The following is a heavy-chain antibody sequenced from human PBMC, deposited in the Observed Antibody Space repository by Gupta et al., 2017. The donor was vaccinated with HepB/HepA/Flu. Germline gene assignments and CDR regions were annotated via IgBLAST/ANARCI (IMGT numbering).Heavy chain of an antibody. CDR1: GFTFSSYA. Sequence: QVQLVESGGGVVQPGGSLRLSCAASGFTFSSYAMHWVRQAPGKGLEWVAVMSNDGSNKHYADSVKGRFTISRDNSKNMVDLQMNSLRTEDTALYYCARDRGGLQLAKYYGMDVWGQGTTVTVSS. CDR2: MSNDGSNK. CDR3: ARDRGGLQLAKYYGMDV. J-gene: IGHJ6*02. V-gene: IGHV3-30-3*01. D-gene: IGHD3-10*01.